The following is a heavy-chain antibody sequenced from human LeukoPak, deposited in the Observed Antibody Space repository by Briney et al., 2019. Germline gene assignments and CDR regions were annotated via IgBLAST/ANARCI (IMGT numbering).Heavy chain of an antibody. CDR2: IHSDGSST. Sequence: GGSLRLSCAASGFTFGSYWMHWVRQAPGKGLVWVSRIHSDGSSTSYADSVRGRFTISRDDAKSTLYLQMNSLRAEDTAVYYCARSGWPYYFDYWGQGTLVTVSS. J-gene: IGHJ4*02. V-gene: IGHV3-74*01. CDR1: GFTFGSYW. D-gene: IGHD3-22*01. CDR3: ARSGWPYYFDY.